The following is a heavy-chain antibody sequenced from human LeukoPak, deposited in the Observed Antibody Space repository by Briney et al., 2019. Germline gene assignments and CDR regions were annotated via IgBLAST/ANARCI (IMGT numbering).Heavy chain of an antibody. D-gene: IGHD2-15*01. V-gene: IGHV1-46*01. CDR2: INPSGGST. CDR3: ARGASCSGGSCYPYFDY. CDR1: GYTFTSYY. Sequence: ASVKVSCKASGYTFTSYYMHWVRQAPGQGLEWMGIINPSGGSTSYAQKLQGRVTMTTDTSTSTAYMELRSLRSDDTAVYYCARGASCSGGSCYPYFDYWGQGTLVTVSS. J-gene: IGHJ4*02.